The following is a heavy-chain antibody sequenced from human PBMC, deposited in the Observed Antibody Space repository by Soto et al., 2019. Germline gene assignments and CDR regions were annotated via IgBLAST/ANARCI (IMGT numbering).Heavy chain of an antibody. Sequence: SVKVSCKASGGTFSSYAISWVRQAPGQGLEWMGGIIPIFGTANYAQKFQGRVTITADESTSTAYMELSSLRSEDTAVYYCARAGGTGTPKDYYYGMDVWGQGTTVTASS. D-gene: IGHD1-1*01. CDR3: ARAGGTGTPKDYYYGMDV. J-gene: IGHJ6*02. CDR1: GGTFSSYA. CDR2: IIPIFGTA. V-gene: IGHV1-69*13.